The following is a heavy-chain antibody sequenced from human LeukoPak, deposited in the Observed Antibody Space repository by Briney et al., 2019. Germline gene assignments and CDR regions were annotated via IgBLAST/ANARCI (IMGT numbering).Heavy chain of an antibody. V-gene: IGHV3-48*01. Sequence: GGSLRLSCAASGFTFSSYSMNWVRQAPGKGLEWVSYISSSSSTIYYADSVRGRFTISRDNAKNSLYLQMNSLRAEDTAVYYCARSYRYYYYMDVWGKGTTVTVSS. D-gene: IGHD3-16*02. CDR3: ARSYRYYYYMDV. CDR2: ISSSSSTI. J-gene: IGHJ6*03. CDR1: GFTFSSYS.